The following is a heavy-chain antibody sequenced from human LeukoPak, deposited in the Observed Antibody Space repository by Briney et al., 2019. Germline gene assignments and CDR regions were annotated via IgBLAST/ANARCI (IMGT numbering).Heavy chain of an antibody. CDR3: ARVREITIFGDQYYFDY. J-gene: IGHJ4*02. D-gene: IGHD3-3*01. Sequence: PSETLSLTCAVYGGSFSSYYWSWIRQPPGKGLEWIGYIYYSGSTNYNPSLKSRVTISVDTSKNQFSLKLSSVTAADTAVYYCARVREITIFGDQYYFDYWGQGTLVTVSS. V-gene: IGHV4-59*01. CDR1: GGSFSSYY. CDR2: IYYSGST.